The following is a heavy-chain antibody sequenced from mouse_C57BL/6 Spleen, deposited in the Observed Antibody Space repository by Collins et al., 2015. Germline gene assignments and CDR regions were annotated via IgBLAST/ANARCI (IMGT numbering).Heavy chain of an antibody. CDR3: ARDYGSSPFAMDY. V-gene: IGHV9-3*01. D-gene: IGHD1-1*01. CDR2: INTYSGAP. Sequence: QIQLVQSGPELKKPGETVKISCKASGYTFTTYGMSWVKQAPGKGLKWMGWINTYSGAPTYADDFKGRFAFSLETSVSTAYLQINNLKNEDTATYFCARDYGSSPFAMDYWGQGTSVTVSS. CDR1: GYTFTTYG. J-gene: IGHJ4*01.